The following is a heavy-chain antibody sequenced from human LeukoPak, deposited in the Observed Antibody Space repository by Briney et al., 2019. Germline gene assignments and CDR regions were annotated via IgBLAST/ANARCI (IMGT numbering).Heavy chain of an antibody. Sequence: SETLSLTCTVSGGSIRSSTYHWGRIRQPPGKGLEWIGTIYYSGSTYYNPSLKSRVTISVDTSKNQFSLRLSSVTAADTAVYYCARLEWELPPDYWGQGTLVTVSS. CDR3: ARLEWELPPDY. D-gene: IGHD1-26*01. CDR2: IYYSGST. J-gene: IGHJ4*02. CDR1: GGSIRSSTYH. V-gene: IGHV4-39*01.